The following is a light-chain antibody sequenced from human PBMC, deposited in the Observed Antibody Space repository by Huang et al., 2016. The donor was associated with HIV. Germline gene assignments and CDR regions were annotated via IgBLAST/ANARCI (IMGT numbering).Light chain of an antibody. Sequence: EIVLTQSPATLSLSPGERATLSCRASQSVSSYLAWYQQKPGQAPRLLIYDASNRATGIPARCSGSGSGTDCTLTISSLEPEDFAVYYCQQRSNWSFGQGTKVEIK. J-gene: IGKJ1*01. CDR2: DAS. CDR3: QQRSNWS. V-gene: IGKV3-11*01. CDR1: QSVSSY.